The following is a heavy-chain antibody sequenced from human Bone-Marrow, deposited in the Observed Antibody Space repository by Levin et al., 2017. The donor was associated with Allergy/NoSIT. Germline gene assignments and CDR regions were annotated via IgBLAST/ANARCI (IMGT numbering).Heavy chain of an antibody. CDR3: AREVIAARYFDF. J-gene: IGHJ4*02. D-gene: IGHD6-6*01. V-gene: IGHV4-38-2*02. CDR1: ESSIRSDYY. CDR2: SYHTGTT. Sequence: SGGSLRLSCAVSESSIRSDYYWAWIRQAPGRGLEWVGTSYHTGTTYYTPSLKSRVTISIDTSKNQFSLKVTSVTAADTAVYYCAREVIAARYFDFWGQGALVTVSS.